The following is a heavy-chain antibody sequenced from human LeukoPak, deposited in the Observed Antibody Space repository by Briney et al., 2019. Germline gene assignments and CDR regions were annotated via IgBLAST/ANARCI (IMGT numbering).Heavy chain of an antibody. CDR2: ISGSGGST. Sequence: GGSLRLSCAASGFTVSSNYMSWVRQAPGKGLEWVSAISGSGGSTYYADSVKGRFTISRDNSKNTLYLQMNSPRAEDTAVYYCAKGSGYSYGSYYFDYWGQGTLVTVSS. D-gene: IGHD5-18*01. V-gene: IGHV3-23*01. CDR3: AKGSGYSYGSYYFDY. CDR1: GFTVSSNY. J-gene: IGHJ4*02.